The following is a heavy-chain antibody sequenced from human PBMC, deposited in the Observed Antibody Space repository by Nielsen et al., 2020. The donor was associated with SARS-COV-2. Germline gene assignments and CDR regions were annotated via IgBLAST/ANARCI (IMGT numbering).Heavy chain of an antibody. D-gene: IGHD4-17*01. CDR1: GFTFSGYE. CDR2: ISSSGSTI. CDR3: AKDEGGGNYGPFDY. Sequence: GGSLRLSCAASGFTFSGYEMNWVRQAPGKGLEWISYISSSGSTIYYADSVKGRFTISRDNAKNSLYLQMNSLRTEDTALYYCAKDEGGGNYGPFDYWGQGALVTVSS. V-gene: IGHV3-48*03. J-gene: IGHJ4*02.